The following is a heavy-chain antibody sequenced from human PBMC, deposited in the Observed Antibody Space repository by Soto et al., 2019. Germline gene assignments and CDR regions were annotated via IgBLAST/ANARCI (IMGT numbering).Heavy chain of an antibody. CDR2: MNPNSGNT. CDR1: GYTFTSYD. J-gene: IGHJ5*02. Sequence: QVQLVQSGAEVKKPGASVKVSCKASGYTFTSYDINWVRQATGQGLEWMGWMNPNSGNTVYAQHFXXRVTMTRSTSISTAYMELSSLRSEDTAVYYCAREVRGWFDPWGQGTLVTVSS. CDR3: AREVRGWFDP. V-gene: IGHV1-8*01.